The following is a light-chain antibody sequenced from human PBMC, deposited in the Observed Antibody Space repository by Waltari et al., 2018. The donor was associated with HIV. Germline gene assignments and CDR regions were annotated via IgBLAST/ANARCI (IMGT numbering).Light chain of an antibody. CDR1: QPISSY. J-gene: IGKJ4*01. V-gene: IGKV1-12*01. Sequence: DIRMTQSPSSVSASVGDNVTITCRVSQPISSYLAGYQYKAGGVANLLVYRASRLQPGVPSRFSGRGSAIDFSLSIARRQTEDAAMYYCQQASNFPHTFGGGTRVEI. CDR2: RAS. CDR3: QQASNFPHT.